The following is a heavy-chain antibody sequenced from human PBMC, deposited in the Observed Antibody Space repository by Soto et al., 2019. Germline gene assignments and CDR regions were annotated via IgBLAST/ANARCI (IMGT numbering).Heavy chain of an antibody. J-gene: IGHJ6*02. CDR1: GYTFTSYG. D-gene: IGHD3-3*01. V-gene: IGHV1-18*04. Sequence: ASVKVSCKVSGYTFTSYGISWVRRDPGQGLEWLGWISAYNGNTNYAQKLQGRVTMTTDTSTSTAYMELRSLRSDDTAVYYCARDTDYDFWSAYQVPPPYYYYGMDVWGQGTTVTVSS. CDR3: ARDTDYDFWSAYQVPPPYYYYGMDV. CDR2: ISAYNGNT.